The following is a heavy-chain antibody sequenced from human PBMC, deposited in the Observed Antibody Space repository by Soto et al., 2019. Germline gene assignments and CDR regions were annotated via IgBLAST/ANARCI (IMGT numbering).Heavy chain of an antibody. CDR3: AKDSWNDSSSNY. D-gene: IGHD3-22*01. CDR1: GFTFNSYA. J-gene: IGHJ4*02. V-gene: IGHV3-23*01. Sequence: GGSLRLSCAASGFTFNSYAMSWIRLAPGRGLEWVSVVSGSGGHTYYAGSVKGRFTISRDNSKNTLFLQMNSLRAEDTAVYYCAKDSWNDSSSNYWGRGTQVTVS. CDR2: VSGSGGHT.